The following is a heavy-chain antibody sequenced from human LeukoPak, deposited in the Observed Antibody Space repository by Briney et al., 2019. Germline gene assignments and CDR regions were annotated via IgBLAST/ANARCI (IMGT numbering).Heavy chain of an antibody. CDR3: ARDIRRYSYGRGVDAFDI. CDR1: GYTFTSYG. Sequence: ASVKVSCKASGYTFTSYGISWVRQAPGQGLEWMGWISAYNGNTNYAQKLQGRVTMTTDTSTSTAYMELRSLRSDDTAVYYCARDIRRYSYGRGVDAFDIWGQGTMVTVSS. D-gene: IGHD5-18*01. CDR2: ISAYNGNT. V-gene: IGHV1-18*01. J-gene: IGHJ3*02.